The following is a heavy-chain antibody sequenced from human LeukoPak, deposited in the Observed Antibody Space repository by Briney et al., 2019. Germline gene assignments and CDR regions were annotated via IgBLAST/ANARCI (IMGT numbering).Heavy chain of an antibody. J-gene: IGHJ4*02. Sequence: GASVKVSCKASGGTFSSYAISWVRQAPGQGLEWMGRIIPIFGTANYAQKFQGRVTITTDESTSTAYMELSSLRAEDTAVYYCARNWGSGYFDYWGQGTLVTVSS. CDR1: GGTFSSYA. CDR2: IIPIFGTA. D-gene: IGHD7-27*01. V-gene: IGHV1-69*05. CDR3: ARNWGSGYFDY.